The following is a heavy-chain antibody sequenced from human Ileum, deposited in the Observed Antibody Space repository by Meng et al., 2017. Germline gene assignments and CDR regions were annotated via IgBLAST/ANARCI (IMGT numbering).Heavy chain of an antibody. CDR2: MNPNSGNT. D-gene: IGHD4-17*01. CDR3: AGRRPYGDYLISNY. CDR1: GYTFSSYD. J-gene: IGHJ4*02. V-gene: IGHV1-8*01. Sequence: QVQLGQSGAEVKKPGDSVKVSCKASGYTFSSYDINWVRQATGQGLEGMGWMNPNSGNTNYAQKFHGRVTMTRNTSISTAYLELSSLISEDTAIYYCAGRRPYGDYLISNYWGQGTLVTVSS.